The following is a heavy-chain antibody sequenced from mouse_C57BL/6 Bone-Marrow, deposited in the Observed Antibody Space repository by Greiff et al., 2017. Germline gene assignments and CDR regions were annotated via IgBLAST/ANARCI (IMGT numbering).Heavy chain of an antibody. CDR1: GYAFSSSW. V-gene: IGHV1-82*01. CDR2: IYPGDGDT. J-gene: IGHJ2*01. CDR3: ERGGYYGSSRWFGY. D-gene: IGHD1-1*01. Sequence: QVQLQQSGPELVKPGASVKISCKASGYAFSSSWMNWVKQRPGKGLEWIGRIYPGDGDTNYNGKFKGKATLTADKSSSTAYMQLSSLTSEDSAVYFCERGGYYGSSRWFGYWGQGTTLTVSS.